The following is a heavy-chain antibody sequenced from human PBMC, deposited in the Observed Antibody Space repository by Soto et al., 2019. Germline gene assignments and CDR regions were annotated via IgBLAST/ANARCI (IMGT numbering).Heavy chain of an antibody. Sequence: GASVKVSCKASGYSFATYGFSWVQQAPGQGLECVGWISAHNGDTHYSQKFQGRVTLTTDTSTNTGYMELRSLTSDDTAVYFCATEPIYYNDGSGYYPLGHWGQGTLVTVSS. J-gene: IGHJ4*02. CDR1: GYSFATYG. D-gene: IGHD3-22*01. V-gene: IGHV1-18*04. CDR2: ISAHNGDT. CDR3: ATEPIYYNDGSGYYPLGH.